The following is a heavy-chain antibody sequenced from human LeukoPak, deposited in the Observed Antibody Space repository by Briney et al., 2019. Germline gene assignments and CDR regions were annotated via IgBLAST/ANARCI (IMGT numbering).Heavy chain of an antibody. CDR2: IWHDGSHK. CDR3: AREIFGSGSCPDF. V-gene: IGHV3-33*01. D-gene: IGHD3-10*01. CDR1: GLAFNTYA. Sequence: GGSLRLSCAASGLAFNTYAMHWVRQAPGQGLEWVALIWHDGSHKFYSSSVRGQFTISRDNSKNTVSLQMNNLRPEDTAVYYCAREIFGSGSCPDFWGQGTLVTVSS. J-gene: IGHJ4*02.